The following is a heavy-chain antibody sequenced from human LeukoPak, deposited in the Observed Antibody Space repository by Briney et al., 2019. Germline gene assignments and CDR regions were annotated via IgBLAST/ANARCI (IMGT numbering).Heavy chain of an antibody. CDR3: ARLDNSGYYTLDV. D-gene: IGHD3-22*01. J-gene: IGHJ6*02. V-gene: IGHV4-39*02. Sequence: PSETLSLTCTVSGGSISSYYWSWIRQPPGKGLEWIGSIFYSGSTYYNPSLKRRVTISVDTSKNHFSLKLNSVTAADTAAYYCARLDNSGYYTLDVWGQGTTVTVTS. CDR2: IFYSGST. CDR1: GGSISSYY.